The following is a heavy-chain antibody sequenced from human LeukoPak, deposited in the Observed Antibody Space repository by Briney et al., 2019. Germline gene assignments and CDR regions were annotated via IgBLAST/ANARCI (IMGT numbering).Heavy chain of an antibody. CDR2: INPDGGTT. CDR3: ATAGNYRFDY. J-gene: IGHJ4*02. Sequence: GGSLRLSCAASGFTFSSYWVHWVRQAPGGGLVWVSRINPDGGTTNYADSVKGRFTISRDNAKNTLYLQMNSLRAEDTAVYYCATAGNYRFDYWGQGTLVTVSS. CDR1: GFTFSSYW. V-gene: IGHV3-74*01. D-gene: IGHD1-7*01.